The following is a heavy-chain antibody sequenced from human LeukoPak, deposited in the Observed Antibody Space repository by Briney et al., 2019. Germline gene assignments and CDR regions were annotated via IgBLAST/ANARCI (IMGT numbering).Heavy chain of an antibody. CDR2: IYPGDSNT. CDR1: GYSFTNYW. Sequence: GESLKISCKGSGYSFTNYWIGWVRQLPGKGLEWMGIIYPGDSNTRYSPSFQGQVTFSADKAITTAYLQWSSLKASDTAMYYCARGPYCSSTSCYSPYYSYYMDVWGKGTTVTVS. D-gene: IGHD2-2*01. CDR3: ARGPYCSSTSCYSPYYSYYMDV. J-gene: IGHJ6*03. V-gene: IGHV5-51*01.